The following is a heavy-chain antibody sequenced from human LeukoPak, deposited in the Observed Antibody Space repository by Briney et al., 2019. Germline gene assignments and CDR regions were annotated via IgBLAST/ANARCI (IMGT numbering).Heavy chain of an antibody. V-gene: IGHV3-23*01. D-gene: IGHD2-8*01. CDR1: GFTFSSYA. CDR3: AKDTSIGKYCTNGVCSPFDY. Sequence: GGSLTLPCAGSGFTFSSYAMSWVRQAQGQGLKWVSVISDSGDYTSYADSVRGRFTISRDNSRNTLYLQMISLRPEDTAVYYCAKDTSIGKYCTNGVCSPFDYWGQGTLVTVSS. J-gene: IGHJ4*02. CDR2: ISDSGDYT.